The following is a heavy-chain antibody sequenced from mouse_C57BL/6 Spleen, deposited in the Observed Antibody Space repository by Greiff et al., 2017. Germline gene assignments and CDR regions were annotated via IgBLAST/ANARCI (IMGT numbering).Heavy chain of an antibody. D-gene: IGHD4-1*01. CDR2: IDPYNSDT. V-gene: IGHV1-52*01. J-gene: IGHJ2*01. Sequence: QVQLQQPGAELVRPGSSVKLSCKASGYTFTSYWMHWVKQRPVQSLEWIGNIDPYNSDTHYNQKFKGKATLTVDKSSSTAYMELSSLTSEDSAVYSCARWASTGFDYWGQGTTLTVSS. CDR1: GYTFTSYW. CDR3: ARWASTGFDY.